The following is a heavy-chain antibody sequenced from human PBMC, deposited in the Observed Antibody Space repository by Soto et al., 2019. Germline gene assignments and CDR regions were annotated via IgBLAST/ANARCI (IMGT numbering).Heavy chain of an antibody. CDR2: ISYDGSNK. CDR3: ARDETITFGDPGAYYFDY. V-gene: IGHV3-30-3*01. Sequence: GGSLRLSCAASGFTFSSYAMHWVRQAPGKGLEWVAVISYDGSNKYYADSVKGRFTISRDNSKNTLYLQMNSLRAEDTAVYYCARDETITFGDPGAYYFDYWGQGTLVTVSS. D-gene: IGHD3-16*01. J-gene: IGHJ4*02. CDR1: GFTFSSYA.